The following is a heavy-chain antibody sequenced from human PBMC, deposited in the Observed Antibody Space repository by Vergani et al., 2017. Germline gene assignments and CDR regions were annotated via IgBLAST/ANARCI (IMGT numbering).Heavy chain of an antibody. CDR1: GGSISSGGYY. CDR3: AKDRVGSVVVAATPFWFDP. Sequence: QVQLQESGPGLVKPSQTLSLTCTVSGGSISSGGYYWGWIRQPPGKGLEWIGSIYYSGSTYYNPSLKSRVTISVDTSKNQFSLKLSSVTAADTAVYYCAKDRVGSVVVAATPFWFDPWGQGTLVTVSS. V-gene: IGHV4-39*02. D-gene: IGHD2-15*01. J-gene: IGHJ5*02. CDR2: IYYSGST.